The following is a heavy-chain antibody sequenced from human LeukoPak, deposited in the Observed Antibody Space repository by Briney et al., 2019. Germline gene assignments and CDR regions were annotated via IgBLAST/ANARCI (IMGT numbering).Heavy chain of an antibody. CDR1: GGSISSGDYY. CDR2: IYYSGST. J-gene: IGHJ4*02. V-gene: IGHV4-30-4*01. Sequence: PSETLSLTCTVSGGSISSGDYYWSWIRQPPGKGLEWIGYIYYSGSTYYNPSLKSRVTISVDTSKNQFSLKLSSVTAADTAVYYCARVSYSNRQRDFDYWGQGTLVTVSS. D-gene: IGHD6-13*01. CDR3: ARVSYSNRQRDFDY.